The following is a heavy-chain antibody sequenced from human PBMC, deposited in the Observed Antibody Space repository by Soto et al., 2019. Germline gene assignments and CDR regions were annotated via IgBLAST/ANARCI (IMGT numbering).Heavy chain of an antibody. V-gene: IGHV1-8*01. D-gene: IGHD3-10*01. J-gene: IGHJ4*02. CDR2: MNPNSGNT. CDR3: ARSQYYYYGSGSSSDFDY. Sequence: AASVKVSCKASGYTFTSYDINWVRQATGQGLEWMGWMNPNSGNTGYAQKFQGRVTMTRNTSISTAYMELSSLRSEDTAVYYCARSQYYYYGSGSSSDFDYWGQGTLVTVSS. CDR1: GYTFTSYD.